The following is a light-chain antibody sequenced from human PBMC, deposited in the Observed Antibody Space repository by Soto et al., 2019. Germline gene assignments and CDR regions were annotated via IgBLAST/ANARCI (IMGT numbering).Light chain of an antibody. CDR3: LRSYSGAYVV. Sequence: QAVVTQEPSLTVSPGGTVTLICGSSTGAVTSGLYPYWFQQKPGQAPMTLIYDTSNKHSWTPARVSGSLLGGKAALTLSGAQPEDEAEYYCLRSYSGAYVVFGGGTKLTVL. V-gene: IGLV7-46*01. J-gene: IGLJ2*01. CDR1: TGAVTSGLY. CDR2: DTS.